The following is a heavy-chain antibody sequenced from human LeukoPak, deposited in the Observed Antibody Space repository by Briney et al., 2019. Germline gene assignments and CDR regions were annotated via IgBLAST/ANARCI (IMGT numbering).Heavy chain of an antibody. Sequence: PGGSLRLSCAASGFTFSNYGMSWVRQAPGKGPEWVSSISGSGGSTYYADSVKGWFTVSRDNSKNTQYLQMNSLRAEDTAVYYCATYRERRSDYWGQGTLVTVSS. D-gene: IGHD1-1*01. CDR3: ATYRERRSDY. CDR1: GFTFSNYG. CDR2: ISGSGGST. V-gene: IGHV3-23*01. J-gene: IGHJ4*02.